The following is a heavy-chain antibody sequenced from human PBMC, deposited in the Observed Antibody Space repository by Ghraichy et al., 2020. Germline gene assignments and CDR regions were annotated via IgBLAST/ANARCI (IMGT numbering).Heavy chain of an antibody. J-gene: IGHJ4*02. CDR2: IYYSGAT. Sequence: SETLSLTCSVSGGSISSRNYYWVWSRQPPGKGLEWIGSIYYSGATYFNSSLKSRVTISVDTSNNQFSMRLSSVTAADTAVYYCATSTRGYGSWYFDYCGQGTLVTVSS. D-gene: IGHD6-13*01. CDR1: GGSISSRNYY. CDR3: ATSTRGYGSWYFDY. V-gene: IGHV4-39*01.